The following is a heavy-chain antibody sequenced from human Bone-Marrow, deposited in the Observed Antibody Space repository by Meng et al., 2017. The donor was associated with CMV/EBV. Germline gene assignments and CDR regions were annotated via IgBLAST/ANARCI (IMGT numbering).Heavy chain of an antibody. CDR2: IRWNSGAI. Sequence: GGSLRLSCAASGFTFETYGMHWVRQAPGKGLEWVSGIRWNSGAIGYADSVKGRFTISRDNAKNSLYLQMNSLRAEDMALYYCAKVMSRGTSGWYFDAFDIWGQGTRVTGSS. CDR3: AKVMSRGTSGWYFDAFDI. CDR1: GFTFETYG. V-gene: IGHV3-9*03. J-gene: IGHJ3*02. D-gene: IGHD6-19*01.